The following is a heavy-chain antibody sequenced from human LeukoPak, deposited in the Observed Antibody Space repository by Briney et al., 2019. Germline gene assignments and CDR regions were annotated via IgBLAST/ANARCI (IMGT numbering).Heavy chain of an antibody. Sequence: PSETLSLTCAVSGGSISSGGYSWSWIRQPPGKGLEWIGYIYHSGSTYYNPSLKSRVTISVDRSKNQFSLRLSSVTAADTAVYYCGRWEASMVAIDSWGQGTLVTVSS. CDR2: IYHSGST. CDR1: GGSISSGGYS. V-gene: IGHV4-30-2*02. CDR3: GRWEASMVAIDS. J-gene: IGHJ4*02. D-gene: IGHD4/OR15-4a*01.